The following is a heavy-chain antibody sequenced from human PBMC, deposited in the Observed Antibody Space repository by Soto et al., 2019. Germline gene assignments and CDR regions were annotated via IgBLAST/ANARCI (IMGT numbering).Heavy chain of an antibody. D-gene: IGHD6-19*01. V-gene: IGHV4-39*01. CDR1: GDSVSSSNYY. J-gene: IGHJ4*02. CDR2: MYFSGNV. Sequence: QLQLQESGPGLVKPSETLSLTCTVSGDSVSSSNYYWGWIRQPPGKGLEWIGVMYFSGNVYYNPSLRSRVTISGDTSKNQFYLKLTSVTAADTAVYYCATQQWLRTTPDYWGQGTLVTVSS. CDR3: ATQQWLRTTPDY.